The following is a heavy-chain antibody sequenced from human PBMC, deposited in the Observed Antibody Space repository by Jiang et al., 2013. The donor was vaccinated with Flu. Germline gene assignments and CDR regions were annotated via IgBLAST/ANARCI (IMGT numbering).Heavy chain of an antibody. CDR2: IYYSGST. CDR3: ARLLGYRDSSGFDDAFDI. V-gene: IGHV4-59*08. Sequence: GSGLVKPSETLSLTCTVSGGSISSYYWSWIRQPPGKGLEWIGYIYYSGSTNYNPSLKSRVTISVDTSKNQFSLKLSSVTAADTAVYYCARLLGYRDSSGFDDAFDIWGQGTMVTVSS. CDR1: GGSISSYY. J-gene: IGHJ3*02. D-gene: IGHD3-22*01.